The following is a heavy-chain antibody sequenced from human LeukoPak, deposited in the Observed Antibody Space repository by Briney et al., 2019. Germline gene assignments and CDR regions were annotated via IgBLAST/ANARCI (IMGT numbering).Heavy chain of an antibody. Sequence: SEPLSLTCTVSGGSISSGSYCWSWIRKPAGKGLEWIGRICASGSTNYNPSLKSRVTISVDTSKNQFSMKLSSVTAADTAVYYCARGLSNLEYWGQGTLVTVSS. J-gene: IGHJ4*02. CDR3: ARGLSNLEY. V-gene: IGHV4-61*02. CDR2: ICASGST. D-gene: IGHD4-11*01. CDR1: GGSISSGSYC.